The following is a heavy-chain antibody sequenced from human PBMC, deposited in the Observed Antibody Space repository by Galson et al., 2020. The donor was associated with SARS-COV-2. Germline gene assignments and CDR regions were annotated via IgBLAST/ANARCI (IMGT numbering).Heavy chain of an antibody. CDR1: GGSISSRSYY. CDR2: TYISERT. J-gene: IGHJ4*02. V-gene: IGHV4-61*02. D-gene: IGHD1-26*01. CDR3: ARESRWELYFDY. Sequence: SETLSLTCTVSGGSISSRSYYCSWIRQPAGKGLEWFGRTYISERTNYNPSLKSRVTRSADTSKNQFSLRLTAVTAADTAVYYCARESRWELYFDYWGQGSLVTVSS.